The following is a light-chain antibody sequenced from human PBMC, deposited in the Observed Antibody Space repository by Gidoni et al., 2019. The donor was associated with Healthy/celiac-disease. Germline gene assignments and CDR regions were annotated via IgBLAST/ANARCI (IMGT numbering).Light chain of an antibody. CDR1: SSNIGSNP. V-gene: IGLV1-44*01. CDR3: AAWDDSLNGWV. CDR2: RNN. J-gene: IGLJ3*02. Sequence: QSVLPPPPSASGTPGQRVTISCSGSSSNIGSNPVNWYQQPPGTAPKLLIYRNNQRPSGVPDRFSGSKSGTSASLAISGLQSEDEADYYCAAWDDSLNGWVFGGGTKLTVL.